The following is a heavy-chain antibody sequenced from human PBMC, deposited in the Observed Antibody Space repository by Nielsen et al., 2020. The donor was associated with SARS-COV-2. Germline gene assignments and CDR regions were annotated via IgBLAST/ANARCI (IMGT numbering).Heavy chain of an antibody. CDR3: AREGIAAAGILPFDY. CDR1: GFTFSSYS. CDR2: ISSSSSYI. J-gene: IGHJ4*02. V-gene: IGHV3-21*01. Sequence: GGSLRLSCAASGFTFSSYSMNWVRQAPGKGLEWVSSISSSSSYIYYADSVKGRFTISRDNAKNSLYLQMNSLRAEDTAVYYCAREGIAAAGILPFDYWGQGTLVTVSS. D-gene: IGHD6-13*01.